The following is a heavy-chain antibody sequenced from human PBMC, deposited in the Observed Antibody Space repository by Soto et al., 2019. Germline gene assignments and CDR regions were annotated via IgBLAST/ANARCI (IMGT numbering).Heavy chain of an antibody. J-gene: IGHJ6*02. D-gene: IGHD3-16*01. CDR2: IVVGSGHT. CDR3: AAASSTSGGYYGMDV. V-gene: IGHV1-58*02. CDR1: GFTFTSSA. Sequence: GASVKVSCKTSGFTFTSSAIQWVRQARGQGLEWIGWIVVGSGHTNHAQKFQERVTITRDMSTGTAYMELSSLRSEDTAVYYCAAASSTSGGYYGMDVWGQGTTVTVSS.